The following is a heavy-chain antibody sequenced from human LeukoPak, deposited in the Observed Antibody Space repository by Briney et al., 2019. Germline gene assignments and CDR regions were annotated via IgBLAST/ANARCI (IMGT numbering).Heavy chain of an antibody. D-gene: IGHD3-22*01. CDR1: GFSFSGYA. J-gene: IGHJ4*02. CDR2: ICGRGGST. CDR3: AKDNYDSSGYYLGDY. Sequence: GGALRLSCAASGFSFSGYAMSWVRPAPGKGLGWVSPICGRGGSTYYADTVKGRFTISRDNTKNTLYLQMNSLRAEDTAVYYCAKDNYDSSGYYLGDYWGQGTLVTVSS. V-gene: IGHV3-23*01.